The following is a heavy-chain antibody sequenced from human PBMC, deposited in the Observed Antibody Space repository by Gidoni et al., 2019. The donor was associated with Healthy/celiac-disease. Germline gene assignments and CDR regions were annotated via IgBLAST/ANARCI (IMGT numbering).Heavy chain of an antibody. D-gene: IGHD2-2*01. Sequence: QVQLVESGGGVVQPGRSLRLSCAASGFTFSSYAMHWVRQAPGKGLEWVAVISYDGSNKYYADSVKGRFTISRDNSKNTLYLQMNSLRAEDTAVYYCARGFKRYCSSTSCAGYMDVWGKGTTVTVSS. J-gene: IGHJ6*03. CDR3: ARGFKRYCSSTSCAGYMDV. V-gene: IGHV3-30-3*01. CDR1: GFTFSSYA. CDR2: ISYDGSNK.